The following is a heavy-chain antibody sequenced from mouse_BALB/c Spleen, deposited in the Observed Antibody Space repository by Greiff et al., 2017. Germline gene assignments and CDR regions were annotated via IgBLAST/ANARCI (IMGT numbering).Heavy chain of an antibody. J-gene: IGHJ1*01. Sequence: EVQLVESGPELVKPGASVKIPCKASGYTFTDYNMDWVKQSHGKSLEWIGDINPNNGGTIYNQKFKGKATLTVDKSSSTAYMELRSLTSEDTAVYYCARRDGYYGWYFDVWGAGTTVTVSS. CDR2: INPNNGGT. CDR3: ARRDGYYGWYFDV. CDR1: GYTFTDYN. D-gene: IGHD2-3*01. V-gene: IGHV1-18*01.